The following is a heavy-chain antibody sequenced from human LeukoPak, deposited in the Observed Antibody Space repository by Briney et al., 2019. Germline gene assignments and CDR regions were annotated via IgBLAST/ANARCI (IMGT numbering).Heavy chain of an antibody. J-gene: IGHJ6*02. D-gene: IGHD6-25*01. V-gene: IGHV3-30*04. Sequence: GGSLRLSCAASGFTFDDYAMHWVRQAPGKGLEWVAVISYDGSNKYYADSVKGRFTISRDNSKNTLYLQMNSLRAEDTAVYYCARNILGSGWRNYYYGMDVWGQGTTVTVSS. CDR3: ARNILGSGWRNYYYGMDV. CDR2: ISYDGSNK. CDR1: GFTFDDYA.